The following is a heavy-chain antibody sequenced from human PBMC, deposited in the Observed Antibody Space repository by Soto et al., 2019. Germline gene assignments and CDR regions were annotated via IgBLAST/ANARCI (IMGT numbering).Heavy chain of an antibody. Sequence: QVQLVESGGGVVQPGRSLRLSCAASGFTFSSYAMHWVRQAPGKGLVWVAVISDDGSNKYYADSVKGRFTISRDNSKNTLYLQMNSLRAEDTAVYYCARDRLRYNWNDFPYYYYGMDVWGQGTTVTVSS. J-gene: IGHJ6*02. CDR2: ISDDGSNK. CDR1: GFTFSSYA. D-gene: IGHD1-1*01. CDR3: ARDRLRYNWNDFPYYYYGMDV. V-gene: IGHV3-30-3*01.